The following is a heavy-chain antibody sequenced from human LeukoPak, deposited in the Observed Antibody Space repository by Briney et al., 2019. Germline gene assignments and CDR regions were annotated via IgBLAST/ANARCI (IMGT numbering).Heavy chain of an antibody. CDR3: VKDLHSSGWSVYDY. CDR2: ISSNGGRT. J-gene: IGHJ4*02. D-gene: IGHD6-19*01. CDR1: GFTFSRYA. Sequence: SGGSLKLSCSASGFTFSRYAIHWVRQAPGKGLEYVSAISSNGGRTYYADSVKGRFTISRDNSKNTLYLQMSSLRAEDTAVYYCVKDLHSSGWSVYDYWGQGTLLTVSS. V-gene: IGHV3-64D*06.